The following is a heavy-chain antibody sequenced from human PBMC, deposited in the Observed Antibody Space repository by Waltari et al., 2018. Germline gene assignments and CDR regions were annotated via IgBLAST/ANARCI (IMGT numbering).Heavy chain of an antibody. CDR3: ARTYLYYGSGRSELDY. CDR2: ISFSGTT. Sequence: ADLLKPSETLSLTCAIYSGSFNAYFWTWIRQSPGGGLEWIGDISFSGTTNYNPSLESRVSMSVDVSKNQFSLKLTSVTAADTAVYYCARTYLYYGSGRSELDYWGRGTLVTVSS. D-gene: IGHD3-10*01. CDR1: SGSFNAYF. J-gene: IGHJ4*02. V-gene: IGHV4-34*01.